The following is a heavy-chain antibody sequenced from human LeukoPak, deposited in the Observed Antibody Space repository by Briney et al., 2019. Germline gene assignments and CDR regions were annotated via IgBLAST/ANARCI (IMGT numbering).Heavy chain of an antibody. CDR1: GFTFSSYG. D-gene: IGHD3-10*01. Sequence: GGSLRPSCAASGFTFSSYGMHWVRQAPGKGLEWVAVIWYDGSNKYYADSVKGRFTISRDNSKNTLYLQMNSLRAEDTAVYYCARDLGSGSYYPDYWGQGTLVTVSS. CDR2: IWYDGSNK. V-gene: IGHV3-33*01. CDR3: ARDLGSGSYYPDY. J-gene: IGHJ4*02.